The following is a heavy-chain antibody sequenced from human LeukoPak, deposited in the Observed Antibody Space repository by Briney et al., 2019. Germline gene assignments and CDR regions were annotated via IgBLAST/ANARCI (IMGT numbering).Heavy chain of an antibody. J-gene: IGHJ4*02. Sequence: SETLSLTCIVSGGSISSGTYYWGWIRQPPGKGLEWIGSIYYSGSTYYNPSLKSRVTISVDTSKNQFSLKLSSVTAADTAVYYCAKSFDYSSSWYLDYWGQGTLVTVSS. V-gene: IGHV4-39*07. CDR1: GGSISSGTYY. CDR3: AKSFDYSSSWYLDY. CDR2: IYYSGST. D-gene: IGHD6-13*01.